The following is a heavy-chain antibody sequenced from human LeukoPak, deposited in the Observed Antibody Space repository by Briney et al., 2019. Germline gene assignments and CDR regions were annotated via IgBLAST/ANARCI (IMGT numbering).Heavy chain of an antibody. CDR2: IYYSGST. J-gene: IGHJ4*02. V-gene: IGHV4-59*08. D-gene: IGHD7-27*01. CDR3: ARHTGGWGSFDY. CDR1: GGSISSYY. Sequence: SETLSLTCTVSGGSISSYYWSWIRQPPGKGLEWIGYIYYSGSTNYNPSLKSRVTISVDTSKNQFSLKLSSVTAADTAVYYCARHTGGWGSFDYWGQGTLVTVSS.